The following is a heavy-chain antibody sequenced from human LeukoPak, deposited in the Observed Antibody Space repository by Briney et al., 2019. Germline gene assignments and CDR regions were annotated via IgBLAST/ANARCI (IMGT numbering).Heavy chain of an antibody. CDR1: GFTFSSYN. V-gene: IGHV3-48*02. Sequence: PGGSLRLSCAASGFTFSSYNMNWVSQAPGKGLEWVSYISSTSSTIYYADPVKGRFTISRDNAENSLYLQMNSLRDDDTAVYYCARVAPGLDYWGQGTLVTVSS. CDR2: ISSTSSTI. J-gene: IGHJ4*02. CDR3: ARVAPGLDY.